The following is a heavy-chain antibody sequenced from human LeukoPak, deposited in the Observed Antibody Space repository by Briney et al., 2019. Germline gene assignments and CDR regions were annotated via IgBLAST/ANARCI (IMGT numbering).Heavy chain of an antibody. CDR1: GFTFSSYA. CDR2: ISGSGGST. CDR3: AKAVRSGHSSGYYYDY. V-gene: IGHV3-23*01. Sequence: PGGSLRLSCAASGFTFSSYAMSWVRQAPGKGLEWVSAISGSGGSTYYADSVKGRFTISRDNSKNTLYLQMNSLRAEDTAVYYCAKAVRSGHSSGYYYDYWGQGTLVTVSS. J-gene: IGHJ4*02. D-gene: IGHD3-22*01.